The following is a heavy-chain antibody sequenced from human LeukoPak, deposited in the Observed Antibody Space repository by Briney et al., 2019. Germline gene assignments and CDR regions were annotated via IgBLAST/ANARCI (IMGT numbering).Heavy chain of an antibody. Sequence: SGTLSLTCTVSDGSINGYYWSWIRQPPGKGLDWIGYMYSGGTTNYSPSLKSRVTISEDTSKNQFSLKLTSVTAADTAVYYCARKKEDYDFWSGRHAYYFDYWGQGTLVTVSS. J-gene: IGHJ4*02. V-gene: IGHV4-59*01. D-gene: IGHD3-3*01. CDR2: MYSGGTT. CDR3: ARKKEDYDFWSGRHAYYFDY. CDR1: DGSINGYY.